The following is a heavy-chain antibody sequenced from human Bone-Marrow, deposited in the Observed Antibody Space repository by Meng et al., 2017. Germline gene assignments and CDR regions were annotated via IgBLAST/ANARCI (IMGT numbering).Heavy chain of an antibody. Sequence: QGQLVESGGGVVQPGRSLRLSWAASGFTFSSYAMHWVRQAPGKGLEWVAVISYDGSNKYYVDSVKGRFTISRDNSKNTLYLQMNSLRAEDTAVYYCARDSWFDPWGQGTLVTVSS. V-gene: IGHV3-30*04. CDR2: ISYDGSNK. J-gene: IGHJ5*02. CDR1: GFTFSSYA. CDR3: ARDSWFDP.